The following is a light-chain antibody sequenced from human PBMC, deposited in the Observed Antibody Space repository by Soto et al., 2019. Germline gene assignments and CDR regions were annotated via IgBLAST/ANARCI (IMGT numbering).Light chain of an antibody. Sequence: QSALTQPASVSGSPGLSVTISCAGTSSDIGGYNCVSWYQQHPDRAPQLVIYDVTRRPSGVSNRFSGSKSGNTASLTISGLQAEDEAHYYCSSCTNAAVVFGGGTKLTVL. V-gene: IGLV2-14*03. CDR2: DVT. J-gene: IGLJ2*01. CDR1: SSDIGGYNC. CDR3: SSCTNAAVV.